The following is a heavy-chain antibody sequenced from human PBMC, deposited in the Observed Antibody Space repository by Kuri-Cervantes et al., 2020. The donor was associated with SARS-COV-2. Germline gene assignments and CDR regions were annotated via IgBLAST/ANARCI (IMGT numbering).Heavy chain of an antibody. CDR3: GKSDYESKGGHYYYAMDV. CDR2: INGDGSTR. V-gene: IGHV3-74*03. CDR1: GFTFRSYW. D-gene: IGHD3-16*01. J-gene: IGHJ6*02. Sequence: GGSLRLSCVASGFTFRSYWMHWVRQAPGKGLVWVSRINGDGSTRTYANSVKGRFTISRDNAKNTLYLQMNNLRAEDTAVYYCGKSDYESKGGHYYYAMDVWGQGTTVTVSS.